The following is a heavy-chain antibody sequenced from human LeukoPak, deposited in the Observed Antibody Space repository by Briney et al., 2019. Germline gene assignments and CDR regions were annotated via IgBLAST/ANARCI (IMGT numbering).Heavy chain of an antibody. CDR3: ARHNPSERPSGSYLWNDAFDI. CDR2: IYYSGST. D-gene: IGHD1-26*01. Sequence: SETLSLTCTVSGGSISSYYWSWIRQPPGKGLEWIGYIYYSGSTNYNPSLKSRVTISVDTSKNQFSLKLSSVTAADTAVYYCARHNPSERPSGSYLWNDAFDIWGQGTMVTVSS. V-gene: IGHV4-59*08. J-gene: IGHJ3*02. CDR1: GGSISSYY.